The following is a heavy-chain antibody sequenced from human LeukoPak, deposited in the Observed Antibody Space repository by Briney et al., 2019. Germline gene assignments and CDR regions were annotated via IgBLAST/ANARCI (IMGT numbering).Heavy chain of an antibody. CDR1: GGSFSGYY. D-gene: IGHD3-9*01. CDR3: ARKRLRYFDWSNWFDP. J-gene: IGHJ5*02. V-gene: IGHV4-34*01. CDR2: INHSGST. Sequence: SETLSLTCAVYGGSFSGYYWSWIRQPPGKGLEWIGEINHSGSTNYNPSLKSRVTISVDTSKNQFSLKLSSATAAATAVYYCARKRLRYFDWSNWFDPWGQGTLVTVSS.